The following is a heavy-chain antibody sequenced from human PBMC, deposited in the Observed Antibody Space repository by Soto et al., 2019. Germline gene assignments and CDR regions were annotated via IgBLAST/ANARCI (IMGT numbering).Heavy chain of an antibody. D-gene: IGHD2-8*02. V-gene: IGHV4-61*01. CDR1: GGSVNSGSYD. J-gene: IGHJ4*02. CDR2: VYYSGTT. Sequence: PSETLSVTCTVSGGSVNSGSYDGTWIRQSPGRGLEWIGYVYYSGTTKYNPSLKSRATISVDTTNNQFSLRLGPMTPADTAVYYCARDYWANEKRFESWGQGTLVTV. CDR3: ARDYWANEKRFES.